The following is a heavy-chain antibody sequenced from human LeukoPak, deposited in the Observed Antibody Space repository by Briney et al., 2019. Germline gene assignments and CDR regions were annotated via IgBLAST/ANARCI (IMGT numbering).Heavy chain of an antibody. Sequence: PGGSLKLSCAASGFTFSGSAMHWVRQASGKGLEWVGRIRSKTNNYATAYAASVKGRFTIPRDDSKNTAYLQMNSLKTEDTAVYYCTTRWGIVGATPADYWGQGTLVTVSS. V-gene: IGHV3-73*01. D-gene: IGHD1-26*01. CDR1: GFTFSGSA. CDR3: TTRWGIVGATPADY. CDR2: IRSKTNNYAT. J-gene: IGHJ4*02.